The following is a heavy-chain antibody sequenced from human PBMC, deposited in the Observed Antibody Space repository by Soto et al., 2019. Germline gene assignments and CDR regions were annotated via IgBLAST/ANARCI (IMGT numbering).Heavy chain of an antibody. Sequence: QVQLVESGGGVVQPGRSLRLSCAASGFTFSSYGMQWVRQAPGKGLEWVAVISYDGSNKYYADSVKGRFTISRDNSKNTLYLQMNSLRAEDTAVYYCAKERGNYYYYGMDVWGQGTTVTVSS. CDR3: AKERGNYYYYGMDV. J-gene: IGHJ6*02. CDR2: ISYDGSNK. CDR1: GFTFSSYG. D-gene: IGHD3-10*01. V-gene: IGHV3-30*18.